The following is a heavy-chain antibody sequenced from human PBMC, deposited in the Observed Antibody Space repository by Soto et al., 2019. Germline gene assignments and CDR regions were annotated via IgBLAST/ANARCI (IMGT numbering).Heavy chain of an antibody. D-gene: IGHD6-13*01. CDR1: GGSISSSSYY. Sequence: SETLSLTCTVPGGSISSSSYYWGWIRQPPGKGLEWIGSIYYSGSTYYNPSLKSRVTISVDTSKNQFSLKLSSVTAADTAVYYCASRDIAAAGTTPDAFDIWGQGTMVTVSS. V-gene: IGHV4-39*07. CDR2: IYYSGST. CDR3: ASRDIAAAGTTPDAFDI. J-gene: IGHJ3*02.